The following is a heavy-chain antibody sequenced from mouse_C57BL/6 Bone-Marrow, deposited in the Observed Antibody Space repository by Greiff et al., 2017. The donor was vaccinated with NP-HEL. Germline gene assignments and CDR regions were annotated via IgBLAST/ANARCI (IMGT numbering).Heavy chain of an antibody. V-gene: IGHV1-69*01. CDR1: GYTFTSYW. CDR3: ARWGTGSYWYFDV. D-gene: IGHD4-1*01. CDR2: IDPSDSYT. J-gene: IGHJ1*03. Sequence: QVQLQQSGAELVMPGASVKLSCKASGYTFTSYWMHWVKQRPGQGLEWIGEIDPSDSYTNYNQKFKGKSTLTVDKSSSTAYMQLSSLTSEDSAVYYCARWGTGSYWYFDVWGTGTTVTVSS.